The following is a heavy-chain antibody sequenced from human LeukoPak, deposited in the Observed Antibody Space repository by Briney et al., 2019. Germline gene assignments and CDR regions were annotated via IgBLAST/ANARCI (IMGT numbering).Heavy chain of an antibody. CDR2: ISAYNGNT. CDR3: ARGMLLTYYDFWSGYYTGDVFDY. Sequence: EASVKVSCKASGYTFTSYGISWVQQAPGQGLEWMGWISAYNGNTNYAQKLQGRVTMTTDTSTSTAYMELRSLRSDDTAVYYCARGMLLTYYDFWSGYYTGDVFDYWGQGTLVTVSS. J-gene: IGHJ4*02. CDR1: GYTFTSYG. V-gene: IGHV1-18*01. D-gene: IGHD3-3*01.